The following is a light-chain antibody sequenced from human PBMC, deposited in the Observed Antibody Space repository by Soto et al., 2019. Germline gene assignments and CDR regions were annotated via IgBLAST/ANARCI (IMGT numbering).Light chain of an antibody. J-gene: IGKJ2*01. CDR1: QSVSTS. V-gene: IGKV3-11*01. Sequence: EIVLTQSPATLSLSPGEGATLSCRASQSVSTSLAWYQQKPGQAPRLLIYDASNRATGIPARFSGSGSGTDFTLTISSLEPEDLAVYYCQQRSNWPRTLGQGTKLEIK. CDR2: DAS. CDR3: QQRSNWPRT.